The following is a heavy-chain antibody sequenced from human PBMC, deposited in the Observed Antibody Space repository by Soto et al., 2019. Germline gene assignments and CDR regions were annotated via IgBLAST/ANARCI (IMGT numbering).Heavy chain of an antibody. CDR2: ISAYNANT. D-gene: IGHD3-16*01. CDR1: GYTFTNYG. J-gene: IGHJ4*02. Sequence: QVQLVQSGAEVKKPGASVKVSCKASGYTFTNYGISWVRQAPGQGLEWMGWISAYNANTNHAQKLQGRVTMTTDTSKSKADMELGSLKSDDTAVYYCARGPVDYGSNFDYWGQGTLVTVSS. V-gene: IGHV1-18*01. CDR3: ARGPVDYGSNFDY.